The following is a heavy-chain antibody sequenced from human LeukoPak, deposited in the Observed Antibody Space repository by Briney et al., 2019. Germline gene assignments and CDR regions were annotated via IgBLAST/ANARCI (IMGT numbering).Heavy chain of an antibody. D-gene: IGHD6-19*01. Sequence: PGGSLRLSCVASGFTFSSHSMNWVRQAPGKGLEWVANIKEDGSAKHYAVSVQGRFTISRDNAKNSLSLQMNSLRAEDMGVYYCARDRGWYHADSWGQGTLVTVSS. CDR2: IKEDGSAK. CDR3: ARDRGWYHADS. V-gene: IGHV3-7*01. CDR1: GFTFSSHS. J-gene: IGHJ4*02.